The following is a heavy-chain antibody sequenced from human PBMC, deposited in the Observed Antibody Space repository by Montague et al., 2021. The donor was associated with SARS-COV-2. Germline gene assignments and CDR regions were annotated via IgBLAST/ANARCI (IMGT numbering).Heavy chain of an antibody. CDR3: AKDFDYYDSSGYFDY. D-gene: IGHD3-22*01. CDR2: ITWDSATL. V-gene: IGHV3-9*01. CDR1: GFTFGDHA. Sequence: SLSLSLSASGFTFGDHAMHWVRQAPGKGPEWISGITWDSATLGYADSVKGRFTISRDNAKNSLYLQMNSLRAEDTALYYCAKDFDYYDSSGYFDYWGQGTLVTVSS. J-gene: IGHJ4*02.